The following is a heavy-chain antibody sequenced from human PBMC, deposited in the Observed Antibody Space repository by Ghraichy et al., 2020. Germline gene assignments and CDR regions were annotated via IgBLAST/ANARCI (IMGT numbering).Heavy chain of an antibody. Sequence: GGSLRLSCAASGFTFDDYAMHWVRQAPGKGLEWVSGISWNSGSIGYADSVKGRFTISRDNAKNSLYLQMNSLRAEDTALYYCAKDHTYDSSRGFDYWGQGTLVTVSS. CDR1: GFTFDDYA. CDR2: ISWNSGSI. D-gene: IGHD3-22*01. J-gene: IGHJ4*02. CDR3: AKDHTYDSSRGFDY. V-gene: IGHV3-9*01.